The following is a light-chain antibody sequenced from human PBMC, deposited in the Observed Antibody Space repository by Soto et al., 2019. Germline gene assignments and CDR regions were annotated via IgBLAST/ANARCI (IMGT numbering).Light chain of an antibody. CDR2: EVS. CDR3: SSYAGSLYV. CDR1: SSDVGGYNY. Sequence: QSALTQPPSASGSPGQSVTISCTGTSSDVGGYNYVSWYQQHPGNSPNLMIYEVSKRPSGVPDRFSGSKSGNTSSLTVSGLQDEDEADYYCSSYAGSLYVFGTGTKLTVL. V-gene: IGLV2-8*01. J-gene: IGLJ1*01.